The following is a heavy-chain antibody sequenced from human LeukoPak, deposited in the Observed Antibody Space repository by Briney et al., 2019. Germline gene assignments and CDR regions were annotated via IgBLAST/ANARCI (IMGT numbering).Heavy chain of an antibody. CDR1: GYTFTGYY. D-gene: IGHD2-2*01. CDR2: INPNSGGT. J-gene: IGHJ6*02. V-gene: IGHV1-2*02. Sequence: ASVKVSCKASGYTFTGYYMHWVRQAPGQGLEWKGWINPNSGGTNYAQKFQGRVTMTRDTSISTAYMELSRLRSDDTAVYYCARDRSGYIVVVPAAIRGANYYGMDVWGQGTTVTVSS. CDR3: ARDRSGYIVVVPAAIRGANYYGMDV.